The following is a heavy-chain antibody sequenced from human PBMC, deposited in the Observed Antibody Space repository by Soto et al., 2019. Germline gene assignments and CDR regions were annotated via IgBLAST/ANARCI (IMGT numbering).Heavy chain of an antibody. CDR1: GFSLSTSGMC. CDR3: ARSPYYDYVWGSSRGYYFDY. J-gene: IGHJ4*02. V-gene: IGHV2-70*01. Sequence: LVNPTQTLTLTCTFSGFSLSTSGMCVSWIRQPPGKALEWLALIDWDDDKYYSTSLKTRLTISKDTSKNQVVLTMTNMDPVDTATYYCARSPYYDYVWGSSRGYYFDYWGQGTLVTVSS. CDR2: IDWDDDK. D-gene: IGHD3-16*02.